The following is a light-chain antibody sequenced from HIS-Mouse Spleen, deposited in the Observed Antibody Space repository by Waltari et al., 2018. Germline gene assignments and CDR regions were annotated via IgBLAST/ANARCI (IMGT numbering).Light chain of an antibody. CDR3: GTWDSSLSAWV. CDR1: SPNIWNNY. Sequence: QSVLTQPPSVSAAPGQQVTISCSGSSPNIWNNYVTWYQQLPGTAPKLLIYDNNKRPSGIPDRFSGSKSGTSATLGITGLQTGDEADYYCGTWDSSLSAWVFGGGTKLTVL. CDR2: DNN. J-gene: IGLJ3*02. V-gene: IGLV1-51*01.